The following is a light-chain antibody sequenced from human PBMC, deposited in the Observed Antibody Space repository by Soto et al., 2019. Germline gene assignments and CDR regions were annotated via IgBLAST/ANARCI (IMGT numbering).Light chain of an antibody. V-gene: IGLV1-40*01. CDR3: QSYDSSLSGSGV. CDR1: SSNIGAGYD. J-gene: IGLJ3*02. Sequence: QSVLTQPPSVSGAPGQRVTISCSGSSSNIGAGYDVHWYQQLPGTAPKLLISANNIRPSGVPDRFSGSKSGTSASLAITGLQAEDEADYYCQSYDSSLSGSGVFGGGTKDRP. CDR2: ANN.